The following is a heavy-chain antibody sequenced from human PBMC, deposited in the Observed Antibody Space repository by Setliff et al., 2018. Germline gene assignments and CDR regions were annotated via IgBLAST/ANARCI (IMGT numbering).Heavy chain of an antibody. CDR2: VYYRGST. V-gene: IGHV4-38-2*01. J-gene: IGHJ2*01. D-gene: IGHD2-8*02. CDR3: ARTSTGRYFDV. Sequence: PSETLSLTWAVFDFPVSGVYYWGWIRQPPGKGLEWIANVYYRGSTHYNPSLESRVTMSFDTSKNQFSLKLSSVTAADTAVYYCARTSTGRYFDVWGRGTLVTVSS. CDR1: DFPVSGVYY.